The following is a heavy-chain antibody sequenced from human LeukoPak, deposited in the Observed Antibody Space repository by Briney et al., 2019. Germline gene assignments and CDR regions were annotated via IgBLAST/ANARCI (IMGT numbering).Heavy chain of an antibody. CDR2: IYYSGST. V-gene: IGHV4-59*01. D-gene: IGHD3-22*01. J-gene: IGHJ4*02. Sequence: SETLSLTCTVSGGSISSYYWSWIRKPPGTGQEWEGYIYYSGSTNYNPSLTSRVTISVKTSKNQFSLKLSSVTAADTAVYYCARGTGYMIEDYFDYWVQGTLVTVSS. CDR3: ARGTGYMIEDYFDY. CDR1: GGSISSYY.